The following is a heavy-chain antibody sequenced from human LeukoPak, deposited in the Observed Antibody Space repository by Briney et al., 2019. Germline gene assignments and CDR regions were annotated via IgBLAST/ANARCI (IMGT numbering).Heavy chain of an antibody. V-gene: IGHV4-59*01. CDR1: GGSISSYY. CDR2: IYYSGST. CDR3: ARSSGYYAPLDY. Sequence: SETLSPTCTVSGGSISSYYWSWIRQPPGKGLEWIGYIYYSGSTNYNPSLKSRVTISVDTSKNQFSLKLSSVTAADTAVYYCARSSGYYAPLDYWGQGTLVTVSS. D-gene: IGHD3-22*01. J-gene: IGHJ4*02.